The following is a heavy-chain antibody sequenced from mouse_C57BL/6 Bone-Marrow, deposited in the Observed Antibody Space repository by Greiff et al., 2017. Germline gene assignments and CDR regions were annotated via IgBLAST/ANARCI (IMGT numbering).Heavy chain of an antibody. CDR1: GFTFSSYT. J-gene: IGHJ1*03. CDR3: SRQVTTVLATKYFDV. V-gene: IGHV5-9*01. D-gene: IGHD1-1*01. CDR2: LSGGGGNT. Sequence: EVKLVESGGGLVKPGGSLKLSCAASGFTFSSYTMSWVRQTPEKRLQWVAALSGGGGNTYYPASVKGRFTISRDNDKNILYLQMSSLRSEDTALYFCSRQVTTVLATKYFDVWGTGTTVTVSS.